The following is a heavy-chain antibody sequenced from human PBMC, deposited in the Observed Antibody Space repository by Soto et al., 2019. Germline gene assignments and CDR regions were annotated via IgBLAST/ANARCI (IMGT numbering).Heavy chain of an antibody. CDR2: IYYSGST. CDR3: ARTKKMATIFDY. CDR1: GGSISSYY. V-gene: IGHV4-59*01. J-gene: IGHJ4*02. Sequence: SETLSLTCTVSGGSISSYYWSWIRQPPGKGLEWIGYIYYSGSTNYNPSLKSRVTISVDTSKNQFSLKLSSVTAADTAVYYCARTKKMATIFDYWGQGTLVTVS. D-gene: IGHD5-12*01.